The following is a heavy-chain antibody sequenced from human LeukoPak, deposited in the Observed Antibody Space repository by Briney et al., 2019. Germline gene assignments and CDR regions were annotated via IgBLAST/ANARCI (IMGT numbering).Heavy chain of an antibody. CDR1: GFTFSSYG. V-gene: IGHV3-30*02. CDR3: AREMDGELSYFDY. J-gene: IGHJ4*02. CDR2: IRYDGRNK. D-gene: IGHD3-10*01. Sequence: GGSLRLSCAASGFTFSSYGMHWVRQAPGKGLEWVAFIRYDGRNKYYADSVKGRFTISRDNSKNTLYLQMNSLRAEDTAVYYCAREMDGELSYFDYWGQGTLVTVSS.